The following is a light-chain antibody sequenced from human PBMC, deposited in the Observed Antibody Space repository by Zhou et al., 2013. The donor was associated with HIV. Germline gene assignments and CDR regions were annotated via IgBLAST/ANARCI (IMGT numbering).Light chain of an antibody. CDR2: KAS. V-gene: IGKV1-5*03. CDR3: QQYNNKPIT. Sequence: DIQMTQSPSTLSASLGDRVTITCRATQTISKWLAWYQQKPGKAPKLLIHKASILEASVPSRFSGSGSGTEFTLTIIGLQPDDSATYYCQQYNNKPITFGPRGP. J-gene: IGKJ3*01. CDR1: QTISKW.